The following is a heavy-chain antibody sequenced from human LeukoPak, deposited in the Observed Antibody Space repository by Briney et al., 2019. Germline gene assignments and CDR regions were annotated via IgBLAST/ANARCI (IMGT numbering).Heavy chain of an antibody. CDR3: AKDQGYP. J-gene: IGHJ5*02. CDR1: GFTFSSYA. V-gene: IGHV3-30*04. Sequence: QPGRSLRLSCAASGFTFSSYAMHWVRQAPGKGLEWVAVISYDGSNKYYADSVKGRFTISRDNSKNTLYLQMNSLRAEDTAVYYCAKDQGYPWGQGTLVTVSS. CDR2: ISYDGSNK.